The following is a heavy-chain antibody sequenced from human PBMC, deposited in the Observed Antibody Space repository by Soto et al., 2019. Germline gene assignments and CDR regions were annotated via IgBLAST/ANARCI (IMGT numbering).Heavy chain of an antibody. CDR3: ARGSSSPDAFDI. D-gene: IGHD6-13*01. Sequence: GGPLRLSCAASGFTCSSYAMSWFRQAPGKGLEWVAVISYDGSNKYYADSVKGRFTISRDNSKNTLYLQMNSLRAEDTAVYYCARGSSSPDAFDIWGQGTMVTVSS. CDR1: GFTCSSYA. J-gene: IGHJ3*02. CDR2: ISYDGSNK. V-gene: IGHV3-30-3*01.